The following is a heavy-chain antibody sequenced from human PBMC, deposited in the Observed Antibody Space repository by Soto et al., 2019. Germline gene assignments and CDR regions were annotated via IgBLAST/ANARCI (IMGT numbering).Heavy chain of an antibody. CDR3: ARWGDSNYVNYYYYGMDV. CDR1: GYTFTSYA. CDR2: INAGNGNT. D-gene: IGHD4-4*01. J-gene: IGHJ6*02. V-gene: IGHV1-3*01. Sequence: ASVKVSCKASGYTFTSYAMHWVRQAPGQRLEWMGWINAGNGNTKYSQKFQGRVTITRDTSASTAYMELSSLRSEDTAVYYCARWGDSNYVNYYYYGMDVWGQGTTVTVSS.